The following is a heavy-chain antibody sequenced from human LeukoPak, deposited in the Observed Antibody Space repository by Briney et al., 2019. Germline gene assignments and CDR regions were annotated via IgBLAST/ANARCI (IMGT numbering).Heavy chain of an antibody. J-gene: IGHJ4*02. Sequence: GGSLRLSCAASGFTFSSYGMHCVRQAPGKGLEWVAFIRNDGSIKYYADSVKGRFTISRDNSKNTLYLQMNSLRPEDTAVYYCARDLWLQSSIDYWGQGTLVTVSS. V-gene: IGHV3-30*02. CDR3: ARDLWLQSSIDY. CDR1: GFTFSSYG. D-gene: IGHD3-10*01. CDR2: IRNDGSIK.